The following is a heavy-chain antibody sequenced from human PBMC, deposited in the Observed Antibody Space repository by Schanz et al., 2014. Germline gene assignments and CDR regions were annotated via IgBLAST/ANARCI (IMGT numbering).Heavy chain of an antibody. J-gene: IGHJ5*02. V-gene: IGHV1-2*06. CDR2: ISPSSGGT. Sequence: QVQLVQSGAEVKKPGASVMVSCKASGYTFTAYYMHWVRQAPGQGLEWMGRISPSSGGTNYAQNLQGRVTMTKDTSLNPVYMELSTLTSDDTAVYYCARESVSRTRLFDPWGQGTLVTVSS. CDR1: GYTFTAYY. CDR3: ARESVSRTRLFDP. D-gene: IGHD3-3*01.